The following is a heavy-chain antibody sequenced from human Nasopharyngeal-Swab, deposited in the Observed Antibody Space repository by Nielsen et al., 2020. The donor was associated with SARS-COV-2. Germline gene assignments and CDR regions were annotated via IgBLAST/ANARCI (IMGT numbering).Heavy chain of an antibody. J-gene: IGHJ5*02. CDR3: VREAYYYDTYGSYPDH. Sequence: GGSLRLSCAASGFTFSSHSMNWVRQAPGKGLEWVSSISSSSTYIYYADSVKGRFTISRDNAKNSLYLQMNSLRVEDTAVYHCVREAYYYDTYGSYPDHWGQGTLVTVSS. CDR2: ISSSSTYI. D-gene: IGHD3-22*01. CDR1: GFTFSSHS. V-gene: IGHV3-21*04.